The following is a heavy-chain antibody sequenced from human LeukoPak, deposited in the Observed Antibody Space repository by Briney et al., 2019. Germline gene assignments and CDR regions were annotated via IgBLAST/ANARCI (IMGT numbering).Heavy chain of an antibody. D-gene: IGHD6-13*01. CDR3: ARVYYSSSYDYWYFDL. V-gene: IGHV4-61*02. CDR2: IYTSGST. J-gene: IGHJ2*01. CDR1: GGSINSGSYY. Sequence: SQTLSLTCTVSGGSINSGSYYWSWIRQPAGKGLEWIGRIYTSGSTSYNPSLKSRVTISVDTSKNQFSLKLSSVTAADTAVYYCARVYYSSSYDYWYFDLWGRGTLVTVSS.